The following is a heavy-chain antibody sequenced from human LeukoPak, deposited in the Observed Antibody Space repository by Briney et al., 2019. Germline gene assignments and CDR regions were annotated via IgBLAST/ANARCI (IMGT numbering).Heavy chain of an antibody. CDR3: AREIHKGAFDI. CDR2: ISAYNGNT. J-gene: IGHJ3*02. V-gene: IGHV1-18*01. Sequence: ASVKVSCKASGYTFTNYGISWVRQAPGQGLGWMGWISAYNGNTHYAQKLQGRVTMTTDTSTSTAYMELRSLTSDDTAVYYCAREIHKGAFDIWGQGTMITVSS. CDR1: GYTFTNYG.